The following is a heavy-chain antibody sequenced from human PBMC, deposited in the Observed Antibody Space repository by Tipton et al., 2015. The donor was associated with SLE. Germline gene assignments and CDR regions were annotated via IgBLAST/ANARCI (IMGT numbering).Heavy chain of an antibody. D-gene: IGHD3-22*01. CDR2: IYTSGST. Sequence: TLSLTCTVSGGSISSYYWSWIRQPAGKGLEWIGRIYTSGSTNYNPSLKSRVTMSVDTSKNQFSLKLSSVTAADTAVYYCARGRDYYDSSGYHFTRHDAFDIWGQGTMVTVSS. J-gene: IGHJ3*02. CDR1: GGSISSYY. CDR3: ARGRDYYDSSGYHFTRHDAFDI. V-gene: IGHV4-4*07.